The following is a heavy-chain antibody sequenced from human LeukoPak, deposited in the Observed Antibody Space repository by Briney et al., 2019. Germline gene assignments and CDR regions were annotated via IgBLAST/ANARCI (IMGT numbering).Heavy chain of an antibody. D-gene: IGHD3-22*01. J-gene: IGHJ4*02. CDR3: ARALVGYYDSSGYTTLDY. Sequence: ASVKVSCKASGYTFTGYYMHWVRQAPGQGLEWMGWINPNSGGTNYAQKFQGRVTMTRDTSISTAYMELSRLRSDDTAVYYCARALVGYYDSSGYTTLDYWGQGTLVTVSS. CDR1: GYTFTGYY. V-gene: IGHV1-2*02. CDR2: INPNSGGT.